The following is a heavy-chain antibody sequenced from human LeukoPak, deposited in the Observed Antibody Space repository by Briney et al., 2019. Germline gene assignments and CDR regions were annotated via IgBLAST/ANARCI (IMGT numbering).Heavy chain of an antibody. J-gene: IGHJ4*02. CDR2: IYHSGST. D-gene: IGHD3-10*01. Sequence: SETLSLTCTVSGYSISSGYYWGWIRQPPGKELEWIGRIYHSGSTYYNPSLKSRVTISVDTSKNQFSLKLSSVTAADTAVYYCARADVGLLFDYWGQGTLVIVSS. CDR1: GYSISSGYY. CDR3: ARADVGLLFDY. V-gene: IGHV4-38-2*02.